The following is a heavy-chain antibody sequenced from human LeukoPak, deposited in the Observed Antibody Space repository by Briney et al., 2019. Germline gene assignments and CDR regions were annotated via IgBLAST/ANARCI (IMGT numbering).Heavy chain of an antibody. CDR3: ARDLEYCGGDCPTYWYFDL. D-gene: IGHD2-21*02. J-gene: IGHJ2*01. CDR1: GGSISSYY. CDR2: IYTSGST. Sequence: PSETLSLTCTVSGGSISSYYWSLIRQPAGKGLEWIGRIYTSGSTNYNPSLKSRVTMSVDTSKNQFSLKLSSVTAADTAVYYCARDLEYCGGDCPTYWYFDLWGRGTLVTVSS. V-gene: IGHV4-4*07.